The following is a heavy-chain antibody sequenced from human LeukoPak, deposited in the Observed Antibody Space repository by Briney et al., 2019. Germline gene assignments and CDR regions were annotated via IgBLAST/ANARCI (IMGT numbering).Heavy chain of an antibody. CDR3: ARIDYYDSSGYWEVPNAFDI. CDR1: GGSFSGYY. CDR2: INHSGST. J-gene: IGHJ3*02. Sequence: PSETLSLTCAVYGGSFSGYYWSWIRQPPGKGLEWIGEINHSGSTNYNPSLKSRVTISVDTSKNQFSLKLSSVTAADTAVYYCARIDYYDSSGYWEVPNAFDIWGQGTMVTVSS. V-gene: IGHV4-34*01. D-gene: IGHD3-22*01.